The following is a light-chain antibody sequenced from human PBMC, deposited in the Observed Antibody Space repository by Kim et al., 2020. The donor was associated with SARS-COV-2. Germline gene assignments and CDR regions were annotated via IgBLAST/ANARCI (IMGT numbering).Light chain of an antibody. CDR1: SSNIGSNY. CDR2: SNN. Sequence: GLRVTITCTGSSSNIGSNYVYWYQQLPGTAPKLLIYSNNQRPSGVPDRFSGSKSGTSASLAISGLRSEDEADYYCAAWDDSLSCYVFGTGTKVTVL. V-gene: IGLV1-47*02. J-gene: IGLJ1*01. CDR3: AAWDDSLSCYV.